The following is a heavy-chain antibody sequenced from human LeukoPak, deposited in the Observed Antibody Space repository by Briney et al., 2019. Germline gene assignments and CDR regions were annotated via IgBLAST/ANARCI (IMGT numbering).Heavy chain of an antibody. CDR3: ARVYNPLVYYMDV. D-gene: IGHD1-1*01. J-gene: IGHJ6*03. Sequence: GASVKVSCKASGYTFTGYDINWVRQATGQGLEWMGWMNPNSANTGYAQKFQGRVTLTRNTSITTAYMELSSLRSEDTAVYYCARVYNPLVYYMDVWGKGTTVTVSS. CDR2: MNPNSANT. CDR1: GYTFTGYD. V-gene: IGHV1-8*03.